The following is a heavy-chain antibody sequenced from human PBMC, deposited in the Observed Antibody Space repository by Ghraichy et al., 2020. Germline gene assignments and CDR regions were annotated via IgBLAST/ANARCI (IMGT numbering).Heavy chain of an antibody. CDR1: EFTFSSYW. CDR2: INGDGSDK. J-gene: IGHJ2*01. V-gene: IGHV3-7*01. CDR3: AGGVGWHFDL. Sequence: GRSLRLSCAVSEFTFSSYWMIWVRQAPGKGLEWVAIINGDGSDKNYVDSVKGRFTISRDNAKNSLFLQMNSLRVEDTAVYYCAGGVGWHFDLWGRGTLVTVSS.